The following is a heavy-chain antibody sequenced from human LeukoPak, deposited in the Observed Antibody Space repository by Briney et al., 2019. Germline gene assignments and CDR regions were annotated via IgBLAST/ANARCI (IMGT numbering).Heavy chain of an antibody. CDR1: GGSISSYY. CDR2: IYYSGST. CDR3: ARQGVAGYYYYYYGMDV. J-gene: IGHJ6*02. Sequence: NTSETLSLTCTVSGGSISSYYWSWIRQPPGKGLEWIGYIYYSGSTNYNPSLKSRVTISVDTSRNQFSLKLSSVTAADTAVYYCARQGVAGYYYYYYGMDVWGQGTTVTVSS. D-gene: IGHD3-3*01. V-gene: IGHV4-59*08.